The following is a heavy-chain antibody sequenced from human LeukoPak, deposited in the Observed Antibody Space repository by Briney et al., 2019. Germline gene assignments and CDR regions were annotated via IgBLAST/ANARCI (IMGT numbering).Heavy chain of an antibody. Sequence: PGGSLRLSCAASGFTFSSYSMNWVRQAPGKGLEWVSSISSTSNYIYYADSVKGRFTISRDNAKSSLYLQMNSLRAEDTAVYYCARDNPRGIITVAGNSDYWGQGTLVTVSS. CDR3: ARDNPRGIITVAGNSDY. V-gene: IGHV3-21*01. CDR1: GFTFSSYS. CDR2: ISSTSNYI. D-gene: IGHD6-19*01. J-gene: IGHJ4*02.